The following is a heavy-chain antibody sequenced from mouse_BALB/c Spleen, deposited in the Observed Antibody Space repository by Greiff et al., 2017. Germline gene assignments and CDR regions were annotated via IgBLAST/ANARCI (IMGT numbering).Heavy chain of an antibody. CDR3: ARGGDYGTPHWYFDV. D-gene: IGHD2-1*01. CDR2: INPSNGGT. Sequence: VQLQQSGAELVKPGASVKLSCKASGYTFTSYYMYWVKQRPGQGLEWIGEINPSNGGTNFNEKFKSKATLTVDKSSSTAYMQLSSLTSEDSAVYYFARGGDYGTPHWYFDVWGAGTTVTVSS. CDR1: GYTFTSYY. J-gene: IGHJ1*01. V-gene: IGHV1S81*02.